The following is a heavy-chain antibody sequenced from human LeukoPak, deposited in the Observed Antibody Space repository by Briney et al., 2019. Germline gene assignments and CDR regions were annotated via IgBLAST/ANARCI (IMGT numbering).Heavy chain of an antibody. CDR3: AKDKDTAMPLSWYFDY. Sequence: RSLRLSCAASGFTFSSYGMHWVRQAPGKGLEWVAVISYDGSNKYYADSVKGRFTISRDNSKNTLYLQMNSLRAEDTAVYYCAKDKDTAMPLSWYFDYWGQGTLVTVSS. CDR1: GFTFSSYG. D-gene: IGHD5-18*01. J-gene: IGHJ4*02. CDR2: ISYDGSNK. V-gene: IGHV3-30*18.